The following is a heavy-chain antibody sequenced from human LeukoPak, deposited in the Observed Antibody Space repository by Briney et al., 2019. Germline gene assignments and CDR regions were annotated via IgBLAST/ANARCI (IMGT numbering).Heavy chain of an antibody. CDR2: IYYSGST. D-gene: IGHD4-17*01. Sequence: SQTLSLTCTVSGVSISSGGYYWSWIRQHPGKGLEWIGYIYYSGSTYYNPSLKSRVTISVDTSKNQFSLKLSSVTAADTAVYYCARCDTATTSFDYWGQGTLVTVSS. CDR1: GVSISSGGYY. CDR3: ARCDTATTSFDY. V-gene: IGHV4-31*03. J-gene: IGHJ4*02.